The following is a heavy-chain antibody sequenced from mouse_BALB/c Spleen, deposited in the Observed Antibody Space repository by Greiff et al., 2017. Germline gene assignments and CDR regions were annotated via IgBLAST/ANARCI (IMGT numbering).Heavy chain of an antibody. V-gene: IGHV5-6*01. J-gene: IGHJ1*01. Sequence: EVQGVESGGDLVKPGGSLKLSCAASGFTFSSYGMSWVRQTPDKRLEWVATISSGGSYTYYPDSVKGRFTISRDNAKNTLYLQLSSLKSEDTAMYYCARHRYEGAFDVWGAGTTVTVSS. D-gene: IGHD2-14*01. CDR2: ISSGGSYT. CDR3: ARHRYEGAFDV. CDR1: GFTFSSYG.